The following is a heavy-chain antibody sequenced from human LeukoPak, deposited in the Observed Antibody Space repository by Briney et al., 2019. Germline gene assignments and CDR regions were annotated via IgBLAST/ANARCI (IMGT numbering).Heavy chain of an antibody. CDR3: ARGRYCSADICSGGDASDI. J-gene: IGHJ3*02. CDR2: IYTRGST. D-gene: IGHD2-15*01. CDR1: GGSINNYY. Sequence: SETLSHTCTASGGSINNYYGSWIRQPTGKGLEWIGRIYTRGSTNYNPSLKSRVTMSVDTSKNQFSLKLSSVTAADTAVYYCARGRYCSADICSGGDASDIWGQGTMVSVSS. V-gene: IGHV4-4*07.